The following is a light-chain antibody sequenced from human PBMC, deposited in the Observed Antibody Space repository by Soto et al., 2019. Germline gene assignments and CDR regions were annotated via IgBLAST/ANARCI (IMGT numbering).Light chain of an antibody. Sequence: QSVLTQPPSASGSLGQSVTISCTGTTSDVGGYEYVSWYQQHPGKAPNVLLYEVNKRPSGVPDRFSGSKSGNMASLTVSGLQAEDEAEYYCNSYAGGNTFVFGSGTKVTVL. V-gene: IGLV2-8*01. J-gene: IGLJ1*01. CDR3: NSYAGGNTFV. CDR1: TSDVGGYEY. CDR2: EVN.